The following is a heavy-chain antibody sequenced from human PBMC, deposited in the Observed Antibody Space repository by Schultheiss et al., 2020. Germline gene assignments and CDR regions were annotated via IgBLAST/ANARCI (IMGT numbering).Heavy chain of an antibody. J-gene: IGHJ5*02. CDR3: ARGSGSSSWWGDWCDP. Sequence: GGSLRLSCAASGFTFSSYGMHWVRQAPGKGLEWVAVIWYDGSNKYYADSVKGRFTISRDNSKNTLYLQMNSLRAEDTAVYYCARGSGSSSWWGDWCDPWGPGILGTVAS. V-gene: IGHV3-30*19. CDR1: GFTFSSYG. D-gene: IGHD6-13*01. CDR2: IWYDGSNK.